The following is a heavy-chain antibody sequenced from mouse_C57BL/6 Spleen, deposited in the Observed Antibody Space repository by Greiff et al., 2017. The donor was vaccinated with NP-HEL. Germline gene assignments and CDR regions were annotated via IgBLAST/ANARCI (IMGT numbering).Heavy chain of an antibody. V-gene: IGHV1-26*01. CDR1: GYTFTDYY. J-gene: IGHJ4*01. D-gene: IGHD1-1*01. CDR2: INPNNGGT. Sequence: EVQLQQSGPELVKPGASVKISCKASGYTFTDYYMNWVKQSHGKSLEWIGDINPNNGGTSYNQKFKGKATLTVDKSSSTAYMELRSLTSEDSAVYYGARWEAYYGSRRYAMDYWGQGTSVTVSS. CDR3: ARWEAYYGSRRYAMDY.